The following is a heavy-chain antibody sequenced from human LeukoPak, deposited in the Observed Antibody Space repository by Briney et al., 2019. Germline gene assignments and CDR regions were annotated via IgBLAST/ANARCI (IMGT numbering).Heavy chain of an antibody. V-gene: IGHV3-7*01. CDR2: IKQDGSEK. J-gene: IGHJ1*01. Sequence: PGGSLRLSCAASGFTFSSYWMGWVRQAPGKGLEWVANIKQDGSEKYYVDSVKGRFTISRDNAKNSLYLQTNSLRAEDTAVYYCARLWFGESQYFQHWGQGTLVTVSS. D-gene: IGHD3-10*01. CDR3: ARLWFGESQYFQH. CDR1: GFTFSSYW.